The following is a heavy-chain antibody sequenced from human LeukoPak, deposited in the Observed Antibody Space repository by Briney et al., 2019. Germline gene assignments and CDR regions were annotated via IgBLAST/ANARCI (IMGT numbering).Heavy chain of an antibody. Sequence: GGSLRLSCAASGFTFSSYAMHWVRQAPGKGLEWVAVISYDGSNKYYADSVKGRFTISRDNSKSTLYLQMNSLRAEDTAVYYCAREDIVVVPDYYFDYWGQGTLVTVSS. J-gene: IGHJ4*02. CDR2: ISYDGSNK. D-gene: IGHD2-2*01. CDR3: AREDIVVVPDYYFDY. V-gene: IGHV3-30*04. CDR1: GFTFSSYA.